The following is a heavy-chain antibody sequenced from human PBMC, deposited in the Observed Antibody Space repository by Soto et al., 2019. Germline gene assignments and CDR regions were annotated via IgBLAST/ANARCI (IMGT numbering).Heavy chain of an antibody. CDR1: GFTFDDYA. D-gene: IGHD2-2*01. CDR3: AKDMGYCSSTSCRFDY. CDR2: ISWNSGSI. J-gene: IGHJ4*02. V-gene: IGHV3-9*01. Sequence: QSGGSLRLSCAASGFTFDDYAMHWVRQAPGKGLEWVSGISWNSGSIGYADSVKGRFTISRDNAKNSLYLQMNSLRAEDTALYYCAKDMGYCSSTSCRFDYWGQGTLFTVSS.